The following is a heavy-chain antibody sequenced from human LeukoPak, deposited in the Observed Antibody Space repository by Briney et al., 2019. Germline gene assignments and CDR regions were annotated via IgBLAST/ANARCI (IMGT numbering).Heavy chain of an antibody. V-gene: IGHV3-23*01. CDR3: ARDDLLTGYNLDY. CDR1: GFTFSSYA. CDR2: ISGSGGST. Sequence: GGSLRLSCAASGFTFSSYAMSWVRQAPGKGLEWVSAISGSGGSTYYADSVKGRFTISRDNSKNTLYLQMNSLRAEDTALYYCARDDLLTGYNLDYWGQGTLVTVSS. D-gene: IGHD3-9*01. J-gene: IGHJ4*02.